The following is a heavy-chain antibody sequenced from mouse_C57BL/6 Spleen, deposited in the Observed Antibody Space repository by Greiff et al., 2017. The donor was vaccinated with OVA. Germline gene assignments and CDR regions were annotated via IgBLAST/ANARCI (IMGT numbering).Heavy chain of an antibody. V-gene: IGHV1-64*01. CDR3: ARIYDGYSWFAY. CDR2: IHPNSGST. D-gene: IGHD2-3*01. Sequence: QVHVKQPGAELVKPGASVKLSCKASGYTFTSYWMHWVKQRPGQGLEWIGMIHPNSGSTNYNEKFKSKATLTVDKSSSTAYMQLSSLTSEDSAVYYCARIYDGYSWFAYWGQGTLVTVSA. J-gene: IGHJ3*01. CDR1: GYTFTSYW.